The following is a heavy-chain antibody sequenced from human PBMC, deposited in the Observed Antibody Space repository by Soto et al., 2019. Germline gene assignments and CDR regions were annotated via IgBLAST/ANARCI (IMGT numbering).Heavy chain of an antibody. V-gene: IGHV1-8*01. J-gene: IGHJ4*02. CDR2: MNPNSGNT. Sequence: QVQLVQSGAEVKKPGASVKVSCKASGYTFTSYDINWVRQATGQGLEWMGWMNPNSGNTGYAQKFQGRVTMTRNTSISTAYMELSSLRSEDTAVYYCARSETYCSSTSCRLRKAGYWGQGTLVTVSS. CDR3: ARSETYCSSTSCRLRKAGY. D-gene: IGHD2-2*01. CDR1: GYTFTSYD.